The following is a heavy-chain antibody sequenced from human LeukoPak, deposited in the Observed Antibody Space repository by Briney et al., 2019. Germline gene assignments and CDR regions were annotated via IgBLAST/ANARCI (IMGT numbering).Heavy chain of an antibody. CDR3: AKKRDGYYFDY. Sequence: SETLSLTCAVYGGSFSGYYWSWIRQPPGKGLEWIGEINHSGSTNYNPSLKSRVTISVDTSKNQFSLKLSSVTAANTAVYYCAKKRDGYYFDYWGQGTLVTVSS. CDR1: GGSFSGYY. CDR2: INHSGST. J-gene: IGHJ4*02. V-gene: IGHV4-34*01.